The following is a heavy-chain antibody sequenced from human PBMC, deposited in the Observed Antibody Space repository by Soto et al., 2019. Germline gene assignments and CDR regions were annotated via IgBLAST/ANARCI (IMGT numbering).Heavy chain of an antibody. D-gene: IGHD6-13*01. V-gene: IGHV4-34*01. CDR1: GFTFSSYA. J-gene: IGHJ4*02. CDR3: ARIPGYSSSWNYFDY. CDR2: INHSGST. Sequence: GSLRLSCAASGFTFSSYAMSWVRQAPGKGLEWIGEINHSGSTNYNPSLKSRVTISVDTSKNQFSLKLSSVTAADTAVYYCARIPGYSSSWNYFDYWGQGTLVTVSS.